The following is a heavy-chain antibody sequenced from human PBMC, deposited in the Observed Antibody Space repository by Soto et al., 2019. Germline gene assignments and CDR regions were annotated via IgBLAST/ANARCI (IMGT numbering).Heavy chain of an antibody. V-gene: IGHV1-8*01. Sequence: ASVKVSGKASGYTFTSYDINWVRQATGQGLEWMGWMNPNIGNTGNAQKFQGRITMTRNTSISTAYMELSSLRSEDTAVYYCARSVEWLASFDYWGQGTLVTVSS. D-gene: IGHD6-19*01. J-gene: IGHJ4*02. CDR3: ARSVEWLASFDY. CDR2: MNPNIGNT. CDR1: GYTFTSYD.